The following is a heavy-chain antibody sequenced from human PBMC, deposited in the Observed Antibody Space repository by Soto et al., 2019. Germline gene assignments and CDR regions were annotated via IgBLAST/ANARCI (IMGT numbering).Heavy chain of an antibody. CDR1: GFTFSNYA. V-gene: IGHV3-23*04. J-gene: IGHJ3*02. CDR3: ARKGRVEGRYHDAFDI. D-gene: IGHD1-26*01. CDR2: VGDGGGRT. Sequence: EVQLVESGGGLVQPGVSLRLSCEASGFTFSNYAMSWVRQGPGKGLEWVSSVGDGGGRTYYADSVKGRFTISTDNSKKKLLLQMNSLRAEDTAVYYCARKGRVEGRYHDAFDIWGQGTMVIVSS.